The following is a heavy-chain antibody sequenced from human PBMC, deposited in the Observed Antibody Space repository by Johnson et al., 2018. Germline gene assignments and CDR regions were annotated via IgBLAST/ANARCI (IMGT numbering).Heavy chain of an antibody. V-gene: IGHV3-9*01. CDR3: AKAPGGWLGEGAEYVQH. CDR1: GFTFDDYA. Sequence: VQLVESGGGLVQPGRSLRLSCAASGFTFDDYAMHWVRQAPGKGLEWVSGISWNSGSIGYADYVEGRFTIASDNAKNSLYLQWNRLRPGDTAGSSCAKAPGGWLGEGAEYVQHWGQGTRVTVAS. D-gene: IGHD3-10*01. CDR2: ISWNSGSI. J-gene: IGHJ1*01.